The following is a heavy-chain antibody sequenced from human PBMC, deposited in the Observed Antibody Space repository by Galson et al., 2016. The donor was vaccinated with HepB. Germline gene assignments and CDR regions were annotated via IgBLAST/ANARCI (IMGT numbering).Heavy chain of an antibody. CDR3: VRGLR. D-gene: IGHD2-21*02. V-gene: IGHV1-58*01. CDR1: GFTFTSSA. CDR2: TVVGSGNT. Sequence: SVKVSCKASGFTFTSSAVQWVRQARGQRLEWIGWTVVGSGNTNCAQKFQERVTVTRDMSTATVYMELSSLRPEDTAIYYCVRGLRWGPGTLVTVSS. J-gene: IGHJ4*02.